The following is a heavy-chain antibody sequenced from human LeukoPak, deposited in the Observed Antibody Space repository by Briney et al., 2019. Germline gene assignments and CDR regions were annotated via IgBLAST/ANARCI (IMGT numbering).Heavy chain of an antibody. CDR2: ISGPGGST. CDR1: GFTFSSYA. J-gene: IGHJ3*02. CDR3: AKGGGHYDLWSLDAFDI. Sequence: GGSLRLSCAASGFTFSSYAMSSVRQAPGKGLEWVSAISGPGGSTYYADSVKGRFTISRDNSKNTLYLQMNSLRAGDTAVYYCAKGGGHYDLWSLDAFDIWGQGTMVTVSS. V-gene: IGHV3-23*01. D-gene: IGHD3-3*01.